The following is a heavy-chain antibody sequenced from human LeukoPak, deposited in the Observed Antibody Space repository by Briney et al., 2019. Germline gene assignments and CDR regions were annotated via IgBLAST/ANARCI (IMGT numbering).Heavy chain of an antibody. Sequence: GGSLRLSCAASGFTVSSNYMSWVRQAPGKGLEWVSVIYSGGSTYYADSVKGRFTISRDNAKNFLYLQMNSLRAEDTAVYYCARTYYDILTGYNPYFDYWGQGILVTVSS. CDR3: ARTYYDILTGYNPYFDY. CDR1: GFTVSSNY. CDR2: IYSGGST. J-gene: IGHJ4*02. V-gene: IGHV3-53*01. D-gene: IGHD3-9*01.